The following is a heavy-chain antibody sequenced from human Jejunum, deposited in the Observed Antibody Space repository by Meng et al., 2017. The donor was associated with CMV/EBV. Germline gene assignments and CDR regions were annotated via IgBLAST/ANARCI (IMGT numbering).Heavy chain of an antibody. CDR3: VAYSGSSFRFDP. CDR1: GYTCTDYF. Sequence: SCKASGYTCTDYFMWMRQAPGQGLEWVGWINFNSGATNYAQKFQGRVTMTRDMSVSTVYMEMSSLRPDDTAVYYCVAYSGSSFRFDPWGQGTLVTVSS. D-gene: IGHD5-12*01. J-gene: IGHJ5*02. V-gene: IGHV1-2*02. CDR2: INFNSGAT.